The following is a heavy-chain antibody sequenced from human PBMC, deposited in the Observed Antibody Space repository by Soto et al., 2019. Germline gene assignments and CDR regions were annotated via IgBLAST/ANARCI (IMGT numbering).Heavy chain of an antibody. CDR2: ISYDGSNK. J-gene: IGHJ4*02. V-gene: IGHV3-30*18. CDR1: GFTFSSYG. D-gene: IGHD3-3*01. Sequence: GGSLRLSCAASGFTFSSYGMHWVRQAPGKGLEWVAVISYDGSNKYYADSVKGRFTISRDNSKNTLYLQMNSLRAEDTAVYYCAKALHYDFWSGLDYWGQGTLATVSS. CDR3: AKALHYDFWSGLDY.